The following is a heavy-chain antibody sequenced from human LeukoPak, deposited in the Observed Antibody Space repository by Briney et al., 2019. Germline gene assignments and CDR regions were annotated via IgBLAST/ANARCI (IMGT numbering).Heavy chain of an antibody. Sequence: GGSLRLSCAASGFTFSNYWMIWVRQAPGKGLEWVGNIKQDGSEKRYADSVRGRFSISRDNAQTSLYLQMNSLRAEDTAVYYCARASDAWLHLAWVQGTVVSV. CDR2: IKQDGSEK. CDR3: ARASDAWLHLA. D-gene: IGHD5-24*01. J-gene: IGHJ5*02. CDR1: GFTFSNYW. V-gene: IGHV3-7*05.